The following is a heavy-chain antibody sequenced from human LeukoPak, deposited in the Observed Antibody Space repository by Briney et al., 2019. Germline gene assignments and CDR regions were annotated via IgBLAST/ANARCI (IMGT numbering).Heavy chain of an antibody. CDR1: GGTFSSYT. CDR2: IIPILGIA. J-gene: IGHJ4*02. CDR3: ARERGYSNYVIDY. Sequence: GASVKVSCKASGGTFSSYTISWVRQAPGQGLEWMGRIIPILGIANYAQKFQSRVTITADKSTSTAYMELSSLRSEDTAVYYCARERGYSNYVIDYWGQGTLVTVSS. D-gene: IGHD4-11*01. V-gene: IGHV1-69*04.